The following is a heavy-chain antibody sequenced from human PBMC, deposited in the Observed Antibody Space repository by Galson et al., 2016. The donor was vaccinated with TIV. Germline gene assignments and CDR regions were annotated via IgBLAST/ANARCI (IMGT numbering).Heavy chain of an antibody. CDR1: GFTFSSYW. Sequence: SLRLSCAASGFTFSSYWMHWVRQAPGKGLEWVANIKQDGSEKNYVDSVKGRFIISRDNAKNSLYLQMNSLRAEDTAMYYCARDRVGGLDVWGQGATVTVSS. CDR2: IKQDGSEK. CDR3: ARDRVGGLDV. J-gene: IGHJ6*02. V-gene: IGHV3-7*03. D-gene: IGHD3-16*01.